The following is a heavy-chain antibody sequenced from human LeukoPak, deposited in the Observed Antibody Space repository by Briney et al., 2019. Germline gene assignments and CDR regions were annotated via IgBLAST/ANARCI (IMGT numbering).Heavy chain of an antibody. V-gene: IGHV4-30-2*01. CDR1: GGSITSDTYY. D-gene: IGHD3-3*01. Sequence: SQTLSLTCAVSGGSITSDTYYWSWIRQPPGKGLEWIGYILHSGSTYYNPSLKSRVTIPIDTSKSQFSLKLSSVTAADTAVYYCAKTRDFWSGYFDYWGQGTLVTVSS. CDR2: ILHSGST. CDR3: AKTRDFWSGYFDY. J-gene: IGHJ4*02.